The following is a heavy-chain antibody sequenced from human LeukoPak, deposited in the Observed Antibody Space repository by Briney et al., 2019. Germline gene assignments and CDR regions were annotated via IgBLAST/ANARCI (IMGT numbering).Heavy chain of an antibody. J-gene: IGHJ4*02. D-gene: IGHD4-17*01. CDR2: IYGGSST. V-gene: IGHV3-66*01. Sequence: PGGSVRLSCAASGFTVSSNFMSWVRQAPGKGLEWVSVIYGGSSTYYADSVKGRFTISRDNSKTTLYLQMTSLRAEDTAVYYCATEGPDYGDYLFAYWGQGTLVTVSS. CDR3: ATEGPDYGDYLFAY. CDR1: GFTVSSNF.